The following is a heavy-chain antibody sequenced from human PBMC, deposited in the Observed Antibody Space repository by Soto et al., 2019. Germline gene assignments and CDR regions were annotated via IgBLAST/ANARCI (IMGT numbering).Heavy chain of an antibody. CDR3: ARDQYYYDSSGYFY. D-gene: IGHD3-22*01. J-gene: IGHJ4*02. Sequence: PGGSLRLSCAASGVTFSSYSMNWVRQAPGKGLEWVSSISSSSSYIYYADSVKGRFTISRDNAKNSLYLQMNSLRAEDTAVYYCARDQYYYDSSGYFYWGQGTLVTVSS. CDR2: ISSSSSYI. V-gene: IGHV3-21*01. CDR1: GVTFSSYS.